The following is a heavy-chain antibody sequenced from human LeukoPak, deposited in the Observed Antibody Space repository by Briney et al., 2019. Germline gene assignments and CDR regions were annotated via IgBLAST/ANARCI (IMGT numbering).Heavy chain of an antibody. D-gene: IGHD2-8*01. CDR1: GYTFSDYY. CDR2: INPNNAGT. Sequence: AAVKVSCKASGYTFSDYYVDWVRQAPGQGLEWMGWINPNNAGTNFSQHVQGRVAMTSDTAISTVYMELSGMRWADTAVYYCARARLVYAVHTAADLWGQGTQVTVSS. CDR3: ARARLVYAVHTAADL. J-gene: IGHJ4*02. V-gene: IGHV1-2*02.